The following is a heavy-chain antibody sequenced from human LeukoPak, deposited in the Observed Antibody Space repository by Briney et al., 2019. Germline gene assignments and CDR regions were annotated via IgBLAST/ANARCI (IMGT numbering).Heavy chain of an antibody. V-gene: IGHV4-59*01. CDR2: IYYSGST. CDR1: GGSISSYY. D-gene: IGHD2-2*01. Sequence: KPSETLSLTCTVSGGSISSYYWSWIRQPPGKGLEWIGYIYYSGSTNYNPSLKSRVTISVDTSKNQFSLKLSSVTAADTAVYYCARDLVVPAATPYYYYYYMDVWGKGTTVTVSS. J-gene: IGHJ6*03. CDR3: ARDLVVPAATPYYYYYYMDV.